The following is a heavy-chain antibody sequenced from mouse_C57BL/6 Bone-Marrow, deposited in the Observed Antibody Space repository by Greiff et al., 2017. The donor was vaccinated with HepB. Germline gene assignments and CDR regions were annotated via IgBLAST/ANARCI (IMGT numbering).Heavy chain of an antibody. J-gene: IGHJ4*01. D-gene: IGHD2-5*01. CDR1: GFTFSDAW. V-gene: IGHV6-6*01. CDR2: IRNKANNHAT. CDR3: TRRGAYCSNYGWFYAMDY. Sequence: EVQLEESGGGLVQPGGSMKLSCAASGFTFSDAWMDWVRQSPEKGLEWVAEIRNKANNHATYYAESVKGRFTISRDDSKSSVYLQMNSLRAEDTGMYYCTRRGAYCSNYGWFYAMDYWGQGTSVTVSS.